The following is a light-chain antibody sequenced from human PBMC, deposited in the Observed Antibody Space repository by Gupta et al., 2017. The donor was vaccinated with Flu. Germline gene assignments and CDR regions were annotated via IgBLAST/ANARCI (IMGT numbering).Light chain of an antibody. J-gene: IGKJ5*01. CDR2: YAS. Sequence: ADFHSVTPKEKVTITCRASQTIGSNLQWYQQKPDQSPKLLIKYASQSSSGVPSRFSGNGSGTDFTLTINSVEAEDAATYYCHQSSSLPITFGQGTRLEIK. CDR1: QTIGSN. CDR3: HQSSSLPIT. V-gene: IGKV6-21*01.